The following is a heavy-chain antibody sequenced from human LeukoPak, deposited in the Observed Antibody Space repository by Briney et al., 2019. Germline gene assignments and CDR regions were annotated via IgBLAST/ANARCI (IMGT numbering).Heavy chain of an antibody. CDR2: VTGPGDTT. V-gene: IGHV3-23*01. CDR3: AKGAEIDL. Sequence: PGGSLRLSCATSGFTFTNYAMNWVRQAPGKGLEWVSAVTGPGDTTYYADSVKGRFFMSREASKTTVYLQMNSLTAEDTAIYYCAKGAEIDLWGQGTLVTVSS. CDR1: GFTFTNYA. D-gene: IGHD3-16*01. J-gene: IGHJ5*02.